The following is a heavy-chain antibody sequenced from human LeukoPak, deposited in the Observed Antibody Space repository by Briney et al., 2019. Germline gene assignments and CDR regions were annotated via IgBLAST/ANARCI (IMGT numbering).Heavy chain of an antibody. CDR2: ISAYNGNT. J-gene: IGHJ6*03. CDR1: GYTFTSYG. V-gene: IGHV1-18*01. CDR3: ARAKGHILRFLEWSQKKYYMDV. D-gene: IGHD3-3*01. Sequence: ASVKVSCKASGYTFTSYGISWVRQAPGQGLEWMGWISAYNGNTNYAQKLQGRVTMTTDTSTSTAYMELRSLRSDDTAVYYCARAKGHILRFLEWSQKKYYMDVWGKGTTVTVSS.